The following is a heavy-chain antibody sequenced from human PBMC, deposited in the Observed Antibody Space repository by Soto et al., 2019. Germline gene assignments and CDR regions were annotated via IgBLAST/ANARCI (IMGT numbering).Heavy chain of an antibody. V-gene: IGHV4-59*01. Sequence: QVQLQESGPGLVKPSETLSLTCTVSGASISGDYWSWIRQPPGKGLEWVGHIYYSGSTTYNPSLKSRVTISVNKSNNQFSLRLTSVTAADTAVYYCARKLRVAMVRGVFLGTDYFYYYMDVWGKGTTVTVSS. D-gene: IGHD3-10*01. CDR1: GASISGDY. CDR3: ARKLRVAMVRGVFLGTDYFYYYMDV. CDR2: IYYSGST. J-gene: IGHJ6*03.